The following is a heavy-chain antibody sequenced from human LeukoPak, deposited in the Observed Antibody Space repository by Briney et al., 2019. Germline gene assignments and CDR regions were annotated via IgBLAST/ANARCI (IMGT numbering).Heavy chain of an antibody. CDR3: ARDSLAAAGGFDY. J-gene: IGHJ4*02. CDR1: RFTFSSYE. D-gene: IGHD6-13*01. Sequence: GGSLRLSCAASRFTFSSYEMNWSRQAPGKGLEWVSYISSSGSTIYYADSVKGRFTISRDNAKYSLYPQMNSLRAEDTAVYYCARDSLAAAGGFDYWGQGTLVTVSS. CDR2: ISSSGSTI. V-gene: IGHV3-48*03.